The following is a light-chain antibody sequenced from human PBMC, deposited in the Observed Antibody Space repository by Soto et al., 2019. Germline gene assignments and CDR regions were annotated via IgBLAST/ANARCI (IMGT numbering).Light chain of an antibody. J-gene: IGKJ1*01. CDR3: QQYNNWWT. CDR1: QSVSTS. CDR2: GAS. V-gene: IGKV3-15*01. Sequence: EIVMTQSPATLSVSPGERATLSCRASQSVSTSLAWYQQKPGQAPRLLISGASNRATGVPARFSGSGSETEFTLTISILQSEDFAVYYCQQYNNWWTFGQGTKVEIK.